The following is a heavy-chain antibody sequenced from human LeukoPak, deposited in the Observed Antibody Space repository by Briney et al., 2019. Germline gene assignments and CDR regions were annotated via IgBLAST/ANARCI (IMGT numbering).Heavy chain of an antibody. CDR1: GFTFDDYA. D-gene: IGHD4-4*01. V-gene: IGHV3-9*01. Sequence: GGSLRLSCAASGFTFDDYAMHWVRQAPGKGLEWVSGISWKSESTGYADSVKGRFTISRDNTKNSLYLQMNSPRAEDTAFYYCANSLTVTTGDFQHWGQGTLVTVSS. CDR3: ANSLTVTTGDFQH. CDR2: ISWKSEST. J-gene: IGHJ1*01.